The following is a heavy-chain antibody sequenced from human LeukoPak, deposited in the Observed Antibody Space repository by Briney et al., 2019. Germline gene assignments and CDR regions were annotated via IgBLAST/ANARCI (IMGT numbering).Heavy chain of an antibody. CDR1: GLTFDDYG. V-gene: IGHV3-20*04. CDR2: INWNGGST. CDR3: ARVFGDLFGYYYYYMDV. Sequence: PGGSLRLSCAASGLTFDDYGMSWVRQAPGKGLEWVSGINWNGGSTGYADSVKGRFTISRDNAKNSLYLQMNSLRAEDTAVYYCARVFGDLFGYYYYYMDVWGKGTTVTISS. J-gene: IGHJ6*03. D-gene: IGHD3-10*01.